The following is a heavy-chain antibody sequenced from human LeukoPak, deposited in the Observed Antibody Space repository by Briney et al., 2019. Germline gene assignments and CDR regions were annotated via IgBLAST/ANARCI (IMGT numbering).Heavy chain of an antibody. D-gene: IGHD3-9*01. CDR3: ARDVRYYDILTGYYNWFDP. J-gene: IGHJ5*02. V-gene: IGHV4-4*07. CDR2: IYTSGST. CDR1: GGSISSYY. Sequence: SETLSLTCTVSGGSISSYYWSWIRQPAGKGLEWIGRIYTSGSTNYNPSLKSRVTMSVDTSKNPFSLQLSSVTAADTAVYYCARDVRYYDILTGYYNWFDPWGQGTLVTVSS.